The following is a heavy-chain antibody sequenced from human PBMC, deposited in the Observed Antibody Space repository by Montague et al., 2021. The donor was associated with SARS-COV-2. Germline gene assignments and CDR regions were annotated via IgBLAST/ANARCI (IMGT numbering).Heavy chain of an antibody. D-gene: IGHD4-11*01. V-gene: IGHV4/OR15-8*01. CDR1: GFSLSTSGM. CDR2: XXHIGST. CDR3: ARGVPVTTFYYYGMDV. Sequence: LVKPTQTLTLTCNFSGFSLSTSGMCVSWIRQPPGKGLEWIGEXXHIGSTNYNPSLKSRVTISVDTSKNQFSLKLSSVTAADTALYYCARGVPVTTFYYYGMDVWGQGTTVTVSS. J-gene: IGHJ6*02.